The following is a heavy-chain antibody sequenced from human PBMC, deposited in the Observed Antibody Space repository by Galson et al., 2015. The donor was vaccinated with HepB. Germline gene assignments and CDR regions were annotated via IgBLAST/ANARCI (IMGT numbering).Heavy chain of an antibody. CDR1: GFIFSNYG. J-gene: IGHJ4*02. Sequence: SLRLSCAASGFIFSNYGMYWVRQAPGKGLEWVAVIWYDGSKKYYADSVKGRFTVSRDNSKNTQYLEMNSLRVEDTAVYYCARGLAGQAYYLDHWGQGTLVTVSS. CDR2: IWYDGSKK. D-gene: IGHD6-19*01. CDR3: ARGLAGQAYYLDH. V-gene: IGHV3-33*08.